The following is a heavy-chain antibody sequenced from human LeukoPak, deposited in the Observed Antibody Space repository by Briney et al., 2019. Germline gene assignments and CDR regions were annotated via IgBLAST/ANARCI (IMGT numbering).Heavy chain of an antibody. V-gene: IGHV4-39*07. Sequence: SETLSLTCTVSGGSISSSSYYWGWIRQPPGKGLEWIGSIYYSGSTHYNPSLKSRVTISVDRSKNQFSLKLSSVTAADTAVYYCARDGLPNALDIWGQGTMVTVSS. CDR1: GGSISSSSYY. CDR2: IYYSGST. J-gene: IGHJ3*02. CDR3: ARDGLPNALDI. D-gene: IGHD2-21*01.